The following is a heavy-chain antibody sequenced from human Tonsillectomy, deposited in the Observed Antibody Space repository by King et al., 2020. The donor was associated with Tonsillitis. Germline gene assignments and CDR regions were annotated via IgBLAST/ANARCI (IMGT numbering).Heavy chain of an antibody. J-gene: IGHJ5*02. CDR3: ASGPDYGDYGSPGFDP. CDR1: GFTFSSYS. Sequence: VQLVESGGGLVQPGGSLRLSCVASGFTFSSYSMNWVRQAPGKGLEWVSYISSSSSSSKIYYADSVKGRFTISRDNAKNSLYLQMNSLRDEDTAVYYWASGPDYGDYGSPGFDPWGQGTLVTVSS. CDR2: ISSSSSSSKI. V-gene: IGHV3-48*02. D-gene: IGHD4-17*01.